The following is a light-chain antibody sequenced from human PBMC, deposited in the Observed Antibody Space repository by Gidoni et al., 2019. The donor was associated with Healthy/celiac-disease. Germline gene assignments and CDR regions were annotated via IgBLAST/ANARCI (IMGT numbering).Light chain of an antibody. CDR2: DVS. CDR3: SSCTSGSTRVV. J-gene: IGLJ2*01. CDR1: SSDVGGYNY. V-gene: IGLV2-14*01. Sequence: APTHPACVSVSLGASITISCTGTSSDVGGYNYVSWYQQHPGKAPKLMIYDVSNRPSGVSNCFSGSKSGNTGSLTISGLQAEDEDDYYCSSCTSGSTRVVFGGGTKLTVL.